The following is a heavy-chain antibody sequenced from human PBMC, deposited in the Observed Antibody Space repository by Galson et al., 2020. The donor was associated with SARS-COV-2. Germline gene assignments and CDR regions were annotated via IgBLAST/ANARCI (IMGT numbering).Heavy chain of an antibody. CDR2: IRPTDGST. CDR1: GYTFSDYY. Sequence: ASVKVSCKASGYTFSDYYMHWMRQAPGQGPEWMGYIRPTDGSTTRAERFQGRVTMTRDTSADTAYMELTSLRSEDTAVYYCTRGGSLVVVAGATRFPFDYWGQGTVITVSS. J-gene: IGHJ4*02. CDR3: TRGGSLVVVAGATRFPFDY. D-gene: IGHD2-15*01. V-gene: IGHV1-46*01.